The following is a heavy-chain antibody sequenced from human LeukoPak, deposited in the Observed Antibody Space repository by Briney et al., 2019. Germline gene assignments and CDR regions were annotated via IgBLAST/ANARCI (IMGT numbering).Heavy chain of an antibody. J-gene: IGHJ3*02. CDR3: ARGLTHDYVWGSYRDAFDI. V-gene: IGHV3-53*01. Sequence: GSLRLSCAASGFTVSSTYMAWVRQAPGKGLEWVSVIYRGGDTYYADSVKGRFTISRDNSKNTVYLQMNSLRAEDTAVYYCARGLTHDYVWGSYRDAFDIWGQGTMVTVSS. CDR2: IYRGGDT. CDR1: GFTVSSTY. D-gene: IGHD3-16*02.